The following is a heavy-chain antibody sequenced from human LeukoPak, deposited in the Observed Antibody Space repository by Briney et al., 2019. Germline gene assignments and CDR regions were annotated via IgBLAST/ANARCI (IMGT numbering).Heavy chain of an antibody. CDR1: GFAFGDYV. D-gene: IGHD6-19*01. V-gene: IGHV3-49*03. Sequence: PGGSLRLSCTASGFAFGDYVMSWFRQAPGKGLEWVGFIRSKAYGGTTEYAASVKGRFTISRDDSKSVAYLQMNSLKTEDTGVYYCTRDAYSSDWDYYYYYMDVWGKGTTVTVSS. CDR2: IRSKAYGGTT. CDR3: TRDAYSSDWDYYYYYMDV. J-gene: IGHJ6*03.